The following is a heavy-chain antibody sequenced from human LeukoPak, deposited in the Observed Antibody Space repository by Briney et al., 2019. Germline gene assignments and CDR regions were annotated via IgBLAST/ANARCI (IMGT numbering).Heavy chain of an antibody. D-gene: IGHD6-13*01. Sequence: SETLSLTCIVSGGSMSSYYWSWIRQPAGKGLEWIGRMYTDGSTNYNPFLNRRVTMSVDTSKKHFSLRLNSVTAADTAVYYCATYDQKLAFDNWGQGTLVTVSS. CDR1: GGSMSSYY. J-gene: IGHJ4*02. CDR2: MYTDGST. CDR3: ATYDQKLAFDN. V-gene: IGHV4-4*07.